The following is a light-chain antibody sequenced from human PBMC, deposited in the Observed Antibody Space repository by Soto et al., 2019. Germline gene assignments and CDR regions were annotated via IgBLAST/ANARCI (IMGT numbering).Light chain of an antibody. CDR1: GGGIVSNY. CDR2: EDN. Sequence: NFMLTQPHSVSESPGKTVTISCTGSGGGIVSNYVQWYQQRPGSGPTTVIYEDNQRPSGVPDRFSGSIDRSSNSASLTISGLKTEDEADYYCQSSDSLNHLIFGGGTMVTVL. CDR3: QSSDSLNHLI. V-gene: IGLV6-57*02. J-gene: IGLJ2*01.